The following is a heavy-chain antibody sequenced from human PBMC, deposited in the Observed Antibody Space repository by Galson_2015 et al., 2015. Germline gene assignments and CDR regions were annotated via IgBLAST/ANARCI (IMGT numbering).Heavy chain of an antibody. J-gene: IGHJ4*02. CDR3: AKGRVSGKRGLDFDY. V-gene: IGHV3-23*01. CDR1: GFTFSSYA. D-gene: IGHD3-10*01. CDR2: ISGSGGST. Sequence: SLRLSCAASGFTFSSYAMSWVRQAPGKGPEWVSAISGSGGSTYYADSVKGRFTISRGNSKNTLYLQMNSLRAEDTAVYYCAKGRVSGKRGLDFDYWGQGTLVTVSS.